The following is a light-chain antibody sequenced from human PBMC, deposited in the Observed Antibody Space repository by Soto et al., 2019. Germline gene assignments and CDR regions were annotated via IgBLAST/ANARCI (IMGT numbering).Light chain of an antibody. CDR3: QQYNSYSPT. Sequence: DIQMTQTPSTRSASVGDRVTMTCRASQSISNSLAWYQQKPGKAPKLLIYRASALQSGVPSRFSGSGSGTEFTLTIDSLQPDDFATFYCQQYNSYSPTFGQGTKVEIK. CDR2: RAS. CDR1: QSISNS. J-gene: IGKJ1*01. V-gene: IGKV1-5*03.